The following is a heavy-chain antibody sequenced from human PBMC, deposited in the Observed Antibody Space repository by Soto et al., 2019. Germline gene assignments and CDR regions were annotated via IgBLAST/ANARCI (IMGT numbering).Heavy chain of an antibody. D-gene: IGHD6-13*01. Sequence: TSETLSLTCTVSGGSISSSSYYWGWIRQPPGKGLEWIGSIYYSGSTYYNPSLKSRVTISVDTSKNQFSLKLSSVTAADTAVYYCARFNSSWLEKYYFDYWGQGTLVTVSS. CDR1: GGSISSSSYY. V-gene: IGHV4-39*01. CDR3: ARFNSSWLEKYYFDY. J-gene: IGHJ4*02. CDR2: IYYSGST.